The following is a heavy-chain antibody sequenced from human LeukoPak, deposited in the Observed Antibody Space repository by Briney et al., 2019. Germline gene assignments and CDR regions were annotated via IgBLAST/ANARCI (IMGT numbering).Heavy chain of an antibody. CDR1: GFTFSSYA. J-gene: IGHJ4*02. V-gene: IGHV3-23*01. CDR2: ISGSGGST. Sequence: GGSLRLSCAASGFTFSSYAMSWVRQAPGKGLEWVSAISGSGGSTYYADSVKGRFTISRDKSKNTLYLQMYSLRAEDTAVYYCAKDGARDGYNYPDYWGQGTLVTVSS. CDR3: AKDGARDGYNYPDY. D-gene: IGHD5-24*01.